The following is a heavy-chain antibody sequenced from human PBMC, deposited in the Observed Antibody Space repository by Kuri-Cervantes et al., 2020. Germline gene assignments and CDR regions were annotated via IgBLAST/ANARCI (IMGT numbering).Heavy chain of an antibody. CDR3: ARGGRPWLRLFVDFDY. Sequence: ASVKVSCKASGYTFTGYYMHWVRQAPGQGLEWMGWINPNSGGTNYAQKFQGRVTMTRDTSIGAAYMELSRLRSDDTAVYYCARGGRPWLRLFVDFDYWGQGTLVTVSS. D-gene: IGHD5-12*01. CDR2: INPNSGGT. J-gene: IGHJ4*02. CDR1: GYTFTGYY. V-gene: IGHV1-2*02.